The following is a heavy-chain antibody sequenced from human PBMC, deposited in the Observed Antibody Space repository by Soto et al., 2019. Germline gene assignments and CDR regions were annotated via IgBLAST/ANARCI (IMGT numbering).Heavy chain of an antibody. J-gene: IGHJ6*02. CDR2: IWYDGSNK. V-gene: IGHV3-33*01. CDR1: GFTFSSYG. Sequence: QVQLVESGGGVVQPGRSLRLSCAASGFTFSSYGMHWVRQAPGKGLEWVAVIWYDGSNKYYADSVKGRFTISRENSKNTLYLQMNSLRAEDTAVYYCARGGGDSSSWYWYYYGMDVWGQETTVTVSS. D-gene: IGHD6-13*01. CDR3: ARGGGDSSSWYWYYYGMDV.